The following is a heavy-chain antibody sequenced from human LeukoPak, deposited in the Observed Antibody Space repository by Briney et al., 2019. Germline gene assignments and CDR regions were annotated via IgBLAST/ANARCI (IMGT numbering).Heavy chain of an antibody. D-gene: IGHD6-13*01. J-gene: IGHJ5*02. CDR1: GFTFSSYW. Sequence: GGSLRLSCAASGFTFSSYWMSWVRQAPGKGLEWVANIKQDGSEKYYVDSVKGRFTISRDNAKNSLYLQMNSLRAEDTAVYYCASQASSSWYGNWFDPWGQGTLVTVSS. V-gene: IGHV3-7*01. CDR2: IKQDGSEK. CDR3: ASQASSSWYGNWFDP.